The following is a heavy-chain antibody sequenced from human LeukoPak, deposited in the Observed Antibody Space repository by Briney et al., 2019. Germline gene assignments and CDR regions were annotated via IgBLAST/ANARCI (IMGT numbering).Heavy chain of an antibody. D-gene: IGHD6-13*01. J-gene: IGHJ4*02. CDR3: ARGRSYSSSWYPRYHFDY. V-gene: IGHV4-39*01. CDR2: IYYSGST. Sequence: SETLSLTCTVSGGSISSSSYYWGWIRQPPGKGLEWIGSIYYSGSTYYNPSLKSRVTISVDTSKNQFSLKLSSVTAADTAVYYCARGRSYSSSWYPRYHFDYWGQGTLVTVSS. CDR1: GGSISSSSYY.